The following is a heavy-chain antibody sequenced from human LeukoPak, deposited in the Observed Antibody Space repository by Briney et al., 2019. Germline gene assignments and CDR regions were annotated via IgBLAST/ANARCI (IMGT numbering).Heavy chain of an antibody. CDR1: GYSFTSYD. V-gene: IGHV1-8*01. CDR2: MSPRSGST. D-gene: IGHD3-3*01. Sequence: GASVKVSCKASGYSFTSYDINWVRQAPGQGPEWMGWMSPRSGSTGYAQKFQGRVAMTSDTSISTAYMELSRLTSDDTAVYYCARGGITIFGVVIIRDYYGMDVWGQGTTVTVSS. J-gene: IGHJ6*02. CDR3: ARGGITIFGVVIIRDYYGMDV.